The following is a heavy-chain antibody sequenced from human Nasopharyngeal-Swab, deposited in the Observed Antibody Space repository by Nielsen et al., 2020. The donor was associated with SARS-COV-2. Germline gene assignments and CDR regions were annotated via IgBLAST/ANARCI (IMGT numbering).Heavy chain of an antibody. CDR2: INRRDSYT. J-gene: IGHJ4*02. CDR3: ARRFHSSSWYTDYDY. Sequence: GRPMPGKGMVWVGRINRRDSYTNYSPSFQGHVTIRADKSISTAYLQWSSLKASATAMYYCARRFHSSSWYTDYDYWGQGTLVTVSS. V-gene: IGHV5-10-1*01. D-gene: IGHD6-13*01.